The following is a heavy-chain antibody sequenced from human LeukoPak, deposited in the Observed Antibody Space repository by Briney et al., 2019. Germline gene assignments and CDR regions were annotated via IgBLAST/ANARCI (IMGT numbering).Heavy chain of an antibody. CDR3: ARDLDGVADPYYYYYMDV. D-gene: IGHD6-19*01. CDR2: IIPIFGTA. J-gene: IGHJ6*03. V-gene: IGHV1-69*13. CDR1: GYTFTGYY. Sequence: SVKVSCKASGYTFTGYYMHWVRQAPGQGLEWMGGIIPIFGTANYAQKFQGRVTITADESTSTAYMELSSLRSEDTAVYYCARDLDGVADPYYYYYMDVWGKGTTVTVSS.